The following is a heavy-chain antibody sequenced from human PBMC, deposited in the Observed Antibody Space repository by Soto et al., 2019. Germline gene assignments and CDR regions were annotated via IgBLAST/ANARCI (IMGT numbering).Heavy chain of an antibody. CDR1: GFTFRSYA. V-gene: IGHV3-21*01. Sequence: PGGSLRLSCAASGFTFRSYAMSWVRQAPGKGLEWVSTISSTGALMYYADSVKGRFTISRDDADNSLYLQMNSLRVEDTAVYYCARDRLARGIPVAGRIDYWGQGALVTVSS. D-gene: IGHD6-19*01. CDR3: ARDRLARGIPVAGRIDY. J-gene: IGHJ4*02. CDR2: ISSTGALM.